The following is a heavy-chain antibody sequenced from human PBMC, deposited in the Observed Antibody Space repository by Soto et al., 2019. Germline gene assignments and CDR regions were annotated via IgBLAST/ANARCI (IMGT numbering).Heavy chain of an antibody. J-gene: IGHJ6*02. Sequence: PGESLKISCKGSGYSFTSYWISWVRQMPGKGLEWMGRIDPSDSYTNYSPSFQGHVTISADKSISTAYLQWSSLKASDTAMYYCARLDEIRTLDCSSTSCYGYYYGMDVWGQGTTVTVSS. CDR3: ARLDEIRTLDCSSTSCYGYYYGMDV. CDR1: GYSFTSYW. V-gene: IGHV5-10-1*01. CDR2: IDPSDSYT. D-gene: IGHD2-2*01.